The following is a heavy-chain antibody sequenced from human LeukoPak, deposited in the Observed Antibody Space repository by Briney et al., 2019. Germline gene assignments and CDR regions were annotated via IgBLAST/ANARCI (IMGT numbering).Heavy chain of an antibody. J-gene: IGHJ4*02. D-gene: IGHD3-10*01. Sequence: GGSLRLSCAASGFTFTSYWMTWVRQAPGKGLEILANIKEDGSEKNYVDSVKGRFIISRDNAKNSVYLQMNSLRTEDTAVYYCATGARGAGYWGQGTLVTVSA. CDR1: GFTFTSYW. V-gene: IGHV3-7*03. CDR2: IKEDGSEK. CDR3: ATGARGAGY.